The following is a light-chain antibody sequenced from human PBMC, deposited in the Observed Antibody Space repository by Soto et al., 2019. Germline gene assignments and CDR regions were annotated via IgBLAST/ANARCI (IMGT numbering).Light chain of an antibody. CDR3: SSYPTSGTRV. CDR2: DVS. J-gene: IGLJ3*02. V-gene: IGLV2-14*01. Sequence: QSALTQPASVSGSPGQSITISCTGTSGDVGGYNYVSWYQQSPGKVPKLLIYDVSNRPSGVSNRFSGSKSGNTASLTISRLQAEDEADYYCSSYPTSGTRVFGGGTKVTVL. CDR1: SGDVGGYNY.